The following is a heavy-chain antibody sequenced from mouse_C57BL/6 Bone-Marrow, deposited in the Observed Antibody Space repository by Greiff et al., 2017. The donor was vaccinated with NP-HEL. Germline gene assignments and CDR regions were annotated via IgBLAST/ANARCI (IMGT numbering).Heavy chain of an antibody. V-gene: IGHV1-19*01. CDR1: GYTFTDYY. D-gene: IGHD1-1*01. CDR3: ARSPIYYYGSPYYYAMDD. J-gene: IGHJ4*01. Sequence: VQLQQSGPVLVKPGASVKMSCKASGYTFTDYYMNWVKQSHGKSLEWIGVINPYNGGTSYNQKFKGKATLTVDKSSSTAYMELNSLTSEDSAVYYCARSPIYYYGSPYYYAMDDWGQGTSVTVSS. CDR2: INPYNGGT.